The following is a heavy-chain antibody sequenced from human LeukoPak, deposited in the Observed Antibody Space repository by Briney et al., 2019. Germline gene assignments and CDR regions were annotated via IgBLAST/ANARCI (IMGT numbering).Heavy chain of an antibody. Sequence: SSETLSLTCTVSGGSISSSSYYWDWIRQPPGKGLEWIGSIYYSGSTYYNPSLKSRITMSVDTSENQISLKLSSVTAADTAVYYCARGGRITLFGVVIMRAFDIWGQGTMVTVSS. J-gene: IGHJ3*02. D-gene: IGHD3-3*01. CDR3: ARGGRITLFGVVIMRAFDI. CDR1: GGSISSSSYY. V-gene: IGHV4-39*07. CDR2: IYYSGST.